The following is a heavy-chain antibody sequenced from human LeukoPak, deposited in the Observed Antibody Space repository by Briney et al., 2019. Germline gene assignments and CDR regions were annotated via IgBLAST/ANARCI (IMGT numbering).Heavy chain of an antibody. Sequence: GGSLRLSCAASGFTFSTCGMSWVRQAPGKGVEWVSSISDSGDYTYYADSVKGRFSISRDNSKNTLYLQMDRLRAEDTAVYYCAKDQRPRGDYGYFDYWGQGTLVTVSS. CDR3: AKDQRPRGDYGYFDY. J-gene: IGHJ4*02. V-gene: IGHV3-23*01. CDR2: ISDSGDYT. CDR1: GFTFSTCG. D-gene: IGHD4-17*01.